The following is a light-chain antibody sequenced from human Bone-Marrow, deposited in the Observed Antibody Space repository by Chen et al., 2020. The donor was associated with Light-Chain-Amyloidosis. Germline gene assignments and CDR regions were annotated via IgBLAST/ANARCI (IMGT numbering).Light chain of an antibody. CDR1: QSVSSSY. CDR3: QQYGSSPRFT. V-gene: IGKV3-20*01. J-gene: IGKJ3*01. CDR2: AAS. Sequence: EIVLTQSPGTLSLSPGERATLSCRASQSVSSSYLAWYQQTPGQAPRLLIYAASSRATGIPDRISGSESGTDFTLTISRLEPEDFAVYYCQQYGSSPRFTFGPGTKVDIK.